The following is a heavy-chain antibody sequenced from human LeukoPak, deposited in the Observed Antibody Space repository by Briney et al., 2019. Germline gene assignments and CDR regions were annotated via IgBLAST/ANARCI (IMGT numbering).Heavy chain of an antibody. D-gene: IGHD3-3*01. CDR2: IYTSGST. J-gene: IGHJ3*02. V-gene: IGHV4-59*10. Sequence: SETLSLTCAVYGGSLSGYYWSWIRQSPGKGLEWIGRIYTSGSTNYNPSLKSRVTMSVDTSKNQFSLKLSSVTAADTAVYYCARIGGYYMADAFDIWGQGTMVTVSS. CDR3: ARIGGYYMADAFDI. CDR1: GGSLSGYY.